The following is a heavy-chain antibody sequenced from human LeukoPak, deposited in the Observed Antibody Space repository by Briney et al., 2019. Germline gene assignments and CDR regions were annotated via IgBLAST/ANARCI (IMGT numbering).Heavy chain of an antibody. D-gene: IGHD3-10*01. CDR1: GFMFSSYA. Sequence: GGSLRLSCAASGFMFSSYAMNWVRQAPGGGLEWVSAISGSGDTTYYADSVKGRFTISRDNSKNTLYLQMNSLRAEGTAVYYCAKARYYYGSGSYPFYFDYWGQGTLVTVSS. CDR2: ISGSGDTT. J-gene: IGHJ4*02. V-gene: IGHV3-23*01. CDR3: AKARYYYGSGSYPFYFDY.